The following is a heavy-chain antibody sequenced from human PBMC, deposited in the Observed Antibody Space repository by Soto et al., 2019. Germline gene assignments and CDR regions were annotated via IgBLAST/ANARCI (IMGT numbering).Heavy chain of an antibody. CDR1: GFKFDDYT. CDR3: VKGTRVVATASSFDS. D-gene: IGHD5-12*01. Sequence: PGGSLRLSFAASGFKFDDYTMPWVRQAPGKGLEWVSLINWDGGNRYYADSVKGRFTISRDNSKDSLYLQMNSLRTEDTALYYCVKGTRVVATASSFDSWGRGTLVTVSS. CDR2: INWDGGNR. V-gene: IGHV3-43*01. J-gene: IGHJ4*02.